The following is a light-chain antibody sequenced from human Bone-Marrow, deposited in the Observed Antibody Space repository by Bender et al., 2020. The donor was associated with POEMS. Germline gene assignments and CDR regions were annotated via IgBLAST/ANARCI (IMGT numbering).Light chain of an antibody. CDR3: AVWDDSLNGWV. V-gene: IGLV1-44*01. CDR2: QSN. Sequence: QSVLTQPPSASGTPGQRVTISCSGGSSNIGAHAVNWYQHLPGTAPKLLIYQSNQRPSGVPDRFSGSRSGSSASLAIGGLHSEDEADYYCAVWDDSLNGWVFGGGTKLTVL. CDR1: SSNIGAHA. J-gene: IGLJ3*02.